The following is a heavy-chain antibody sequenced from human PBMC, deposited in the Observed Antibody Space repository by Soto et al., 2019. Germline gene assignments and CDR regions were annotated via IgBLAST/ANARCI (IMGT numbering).Heavy chain of an antibody. J-gene: IGHJ4*02. CDR3: THSESALNDY. V-gene: IGHV2-5*02. CDR2: IYWDDDK. Sequence: QITLKESGPTLVKPTQTLTLTCTFSGFSLFTRGVGVGWIRQPTGKALEWLALIYWDDDKRYSPSLKSRLTITKDTSKKQVVLTMTNMEAVDTATYYCTHSESALNDYWGLGTLVTVSS. D-gene: IGHD2-8*01. CDR1: GFSLFTRGVG.